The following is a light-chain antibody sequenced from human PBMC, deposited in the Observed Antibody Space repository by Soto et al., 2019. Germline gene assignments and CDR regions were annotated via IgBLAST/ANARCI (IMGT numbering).Light chain of an antibody. CDR2: GAS. Sequence: EIVMTQSPATLSVSPGERATLSCRASQSVSSNLAWYQQKPGQAPRLLLYGASTRATGLPARFSVSGSGTAFTITISSLQSDDFAVYSCQQYNDWPLTFGGGTKVEIK. J-gene: IGKJ4*01. CDR1: QSVSSN. CDR3: QQYNDWPLT. V-gene: IGKV3-15*01.